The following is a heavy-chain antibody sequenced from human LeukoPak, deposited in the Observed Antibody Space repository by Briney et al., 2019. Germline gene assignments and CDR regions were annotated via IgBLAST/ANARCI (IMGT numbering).Heavy chain of an antibody. CDR3: AKKTSYCAGDCYPYYFDY. J-gene: IGHJ4*01. CDR2: ITVSSDST. CDR1: GFTFSSYT. Sequence: PGGSLRLSCAASGFTFSSYTMTWVRQAPGKGLEWVSGITVSSDSTYYADSVKGRFTVSRDNSRNTLFLQMNSLRAEDTAVYYCAKKTSYCAGDCYPYYFDYWGHGTLVTVSS. D-gene: IGHD2-21*02. V-gene: IGHV3-23*01.